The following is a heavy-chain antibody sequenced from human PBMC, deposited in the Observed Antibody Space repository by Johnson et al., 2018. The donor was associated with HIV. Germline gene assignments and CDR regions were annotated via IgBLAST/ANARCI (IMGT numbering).Heavy chain of an antibody. V-gene: IGHV3-23*04. CDR3: ARGQLDNAFDI. Sequence: VQLVESGGGVVQPGGSLRLSCAASGFTFSSYAMSWVRQAPGKGLEWVSGMSGSGGSTSYADSVKGRFTSSRDNSKNTLYLQMNSLRAEDTSVYYCARGQLDNAFDIWGQGTMVTVSS. CDR1: GFTFSSYA. CDR2: MSGSGGST. D-gene: IGHD6-13*01. J-gene: IGHJ3*02.